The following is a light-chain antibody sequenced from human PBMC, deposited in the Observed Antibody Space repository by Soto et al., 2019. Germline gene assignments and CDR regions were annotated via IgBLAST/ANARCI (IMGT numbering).Light chain of an antibody. CDR2: AAS. J-gene: IGKJ5*01. CDR3: QQYENLPT. Sequence: DIQMTQSPPSLSSSVGDRVAITCRASQTISTSLNWYRQRPGQAPNLLIYAASNLQSGVPSRLRGSGSGTDFTFTISRMQPEDIATYYCQQYENLPTFGQGTRLEIK. V-gene: IGKV1-33*01. CDR1: QTISTS.